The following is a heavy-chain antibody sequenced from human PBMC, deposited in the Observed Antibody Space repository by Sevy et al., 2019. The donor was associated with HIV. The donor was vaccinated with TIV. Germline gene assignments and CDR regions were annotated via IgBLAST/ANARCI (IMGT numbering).Heavy chain of an antibody. Sequence: GGSLRLSCAASGLTPSTYGIHWVRQAPGKGLEWVGRIKSKTDGGTTDYAAPVKGRFTISRDDSKNTLYLQMNSLKTEDTAVYYCTTDGGGYNYGYSFDYWGQGTLVTVSS. CDR2: IKSKTDGGTT. D-gene: IGHD5-18*01. CDR1: GLTPSTYG. V-gene: IGHV3-15*07. J-gene: IGHJ4*02. CDR3: TTDGGGYNYGYSFDY.